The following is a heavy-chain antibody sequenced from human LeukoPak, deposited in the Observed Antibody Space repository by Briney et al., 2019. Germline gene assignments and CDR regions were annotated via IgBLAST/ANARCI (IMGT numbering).Heavy chain of an antibody. CDR3: ARGGERAADDYFDY. J-gene: IGHJ4*02. CDR2: ISAYNGDT. CDR1: GYPFTSYY. Sequence: ASVKVSCKASGYPFTSYYINWVRQAPGQGLEWMGWISAYNGDTNYAQNLQGRVTMTTDTSTDTAYMELRSLRSDDTAVYYCARGGERAADDYFDYWGQGTLVTVSS. V-gene: IGHV1-18*01. D-gene: IGHD2-15*01.